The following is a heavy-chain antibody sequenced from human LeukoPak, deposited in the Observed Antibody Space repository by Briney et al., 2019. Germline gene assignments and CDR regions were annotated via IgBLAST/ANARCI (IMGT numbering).Heavy chain of an antibody. J-gene: IGHJ3*02. CDR3: TRILVGGNRAFDI. V-gene: IGHV3-9*01. CDR2: ISWNSGKI. D-gene: IGHD2-21*01. Sequence: GRSLRLSCVVSGFTFDDYAMHWVRQAPGKGLEWVSGISWNSGKIAYADSVKGRFTISRDNVKNSLYLQMNSLRAEDTAMYYCTRILVGGNRAFDIWGQGTMATVSS. CDR1: GFTFDDYA.